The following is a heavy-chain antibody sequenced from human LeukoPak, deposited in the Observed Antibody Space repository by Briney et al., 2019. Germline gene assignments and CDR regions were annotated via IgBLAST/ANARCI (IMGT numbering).Heavy chain of an antibody. CDR1: GFTFSSYG. CDR3: AKDSIAVAGPGYY. V-gene: IGHV3-30*18. D-gene: IGHD6-19*01. CDR2: ISYDGSNK. J-gene: IGHJ4*02. Sequence: GRSLRLSCAASGFTFSSYGMHWVRQAPGKGLEWVAVISYDGSNKYYADSVKGRFTISRDNSKNTLYLQMNSPRAEDTAVYYCAKDSIAVAGPGYYWGQGTLVTVSS.